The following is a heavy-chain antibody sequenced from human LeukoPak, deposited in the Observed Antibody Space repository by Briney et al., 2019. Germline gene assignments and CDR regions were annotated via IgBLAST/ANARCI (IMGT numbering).Heavy chain of an antibody. J-gene: IGHJ4*02. CDR1: GFTFSSYS. Sequence: PGGSLRLSCAASGFTFSSYSMNWVRQAPGKGLEWVSYINSDSSIIYYADSVKGRFTISRDNAKNSLYLQMNSLRAEDTAVYYCAKEITVTNAMDYWGQGTLVSVSS. D-gene: IGHD4-17*01. CDR2: INSDSSII. V-gene: IGHV3-48*04. CDR3: AKEITVTNAMDY.